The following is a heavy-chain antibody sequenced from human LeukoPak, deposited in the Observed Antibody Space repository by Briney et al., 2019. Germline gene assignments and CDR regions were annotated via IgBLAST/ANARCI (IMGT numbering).Heavy chain of an antibody. V-gene: IGHV4-59*01. CDR2: MYNSGST. CDR1: GGSISSYN. D-gene: IGHD3-10*01. Sequence: SETLSLTCIVSGGSISSYNWNWIRQPPGKGLEWIGYMYNSGSTNNNPSLKSRVTISVDKSKNQFSLKLSSVTAADTAVYYCARGGEYYGSGSYYPYYYYYYMDVWGKGTTVTVSS. CDR3: ARGGEYYGSGSYYPYYYYYYMDV. J-gene: IGHJ6*03.